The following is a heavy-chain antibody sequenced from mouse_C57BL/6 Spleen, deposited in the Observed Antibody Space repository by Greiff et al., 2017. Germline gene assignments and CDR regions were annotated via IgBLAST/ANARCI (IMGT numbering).Heavy chain of an antibody. J-gene: IGHJ4*01. CDR1: GNAFSSSW. Sequence: VKLVESGPELVKPGASVKISCKASGNAFSSSWMNWVKQRPGKGLEWIGRIYPGDGDTKYNGKFKGKATLTADKSSSTAYMQLSSLTSEDSAVYFCASEGNGYAMDYWGQGTSVTVSS. D-gene: IGHD2-1*01. CDR3: ASEGNGYAMDY. V-gene: IGHV1-82*01. CDR2: IYPGDGDT.